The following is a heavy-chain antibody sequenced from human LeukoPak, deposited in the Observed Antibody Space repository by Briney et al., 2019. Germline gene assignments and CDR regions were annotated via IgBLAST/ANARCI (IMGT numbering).Heavy chain of an antibody. CDR1: GGSISSYY. Sequence: SETLSLTCTVSGGSISSYYWSWIRQPPGKGLEWIGYIYYSGSTNYNPSLKSRVTISVDTSKNQFSLKLSSVTAADTAVYYCARDIAYWGQGTLVTVSS. CDR2: IYYSGST. D-gene: IGHD6-13*01. J-gene: IGHJ4*02. V-gene: IGHV4-59*01. CDR3: ARDIAY.